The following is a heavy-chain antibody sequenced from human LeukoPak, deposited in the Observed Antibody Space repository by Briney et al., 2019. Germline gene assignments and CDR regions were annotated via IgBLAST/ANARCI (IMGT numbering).Heavy chain of an antibody. CDR3: ARAFPYYYDSSSLDY. J-gene: IGHJ4*02. CDR2: INPSGGST. Sequence: ASVKVSCKASGYTFTSYYMHWVRQAPGQGLEWMGIINPSGGSTSYAQKFQGRVTMTRDTSTSTVYMELSRLRSDDTAVYYCARAFPYYYDSSSLDYWGQGTLVTVSS. D-gene: IGHD3-22*01. CDR1: GYTFTSYY. V-gene: IGHV1-46*01.